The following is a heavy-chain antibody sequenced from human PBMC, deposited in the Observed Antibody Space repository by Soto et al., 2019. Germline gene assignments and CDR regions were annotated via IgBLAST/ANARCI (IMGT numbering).Heavy chain of an antibody. CDR2: IFYSGST. Sequence: SETLSLTCTVSGGSISSGGHYWSWFRQHPGQGLEWIGYIFYSGSTYYNPSLNSRVTISVDTSKNQFSLKLTSVTAADTAVYYCARVRTTETTRPVDYWGLGTLVTVSS. J-gene: IGHJ4*02. CDR1: GGSISSGGHY. V-gene: IGHV4-31*03. D-gene: IGHD4-17*01. CDR3: ARVRTTETTRPVDY.